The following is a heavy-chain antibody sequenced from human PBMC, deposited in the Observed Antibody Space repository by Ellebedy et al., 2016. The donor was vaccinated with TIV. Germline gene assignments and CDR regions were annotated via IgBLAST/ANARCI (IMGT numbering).Heavy chain of an antibody. V-gene: IGHV5-51*01. CDR3: ARHYCNSTSCYGTNYYYGMDV. Sequence: GESLKISCQGSGYSFTTYWLAWVRQMPGNGLEWMGLILPGDSHTSYSPSFQGQVTISADKSISTAYLQWSSLKASDTAMYFWARHYCNSTSCYGTNYYYGMDVWGQGTTVTVSS. CDR1: GYSFTTYW. J-gene: IGHJ6*02. D-gene: IGHD2-2*01. CDR2: ILPGDSHT.